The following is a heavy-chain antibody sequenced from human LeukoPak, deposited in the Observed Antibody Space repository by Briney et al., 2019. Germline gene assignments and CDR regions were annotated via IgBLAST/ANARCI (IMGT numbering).Heavy chain of an antibody. Sequence: PGGSLRLSCAASGFTFDDYAMCWVRQAPGKGLEWVSLISGDGCSTYYADSVKGRFTISRDNSKNSLYLQMNSLRTEDTALYYCAKSYYYDSSGTSFFDYWGQGTLVTVSS. V-gene: IGHV3-43*02. CDR3: AKSYYYDSSGTSFFDY. CDR2: ISGDGCST. J-gene: IGHJ4*02. CDR1: GFTFDDYA. D-gene: IGHD3-22*01.